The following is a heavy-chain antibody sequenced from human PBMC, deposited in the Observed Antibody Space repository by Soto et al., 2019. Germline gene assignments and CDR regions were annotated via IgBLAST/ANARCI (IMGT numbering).Heavy chain of an antibody. CDR2: IDPSDSYT. J-gene: IGHJ6*02. CDR1: GYSFTSYW. V-gene: IGHV5-10-1*01. D-gene: IGHD4-17*01. CDR3: ARDLRDYGPGRYYYGMVV. Sequence: PGESLKISCKGSGYSFTSYWISWVRQMPGKGLEWMGRIDPSDSYTNYSPSFQGHVTISADKSISTAYLQWSSLKASDTAVYYCARDLRDYGPGRYYYGMVVWGQGTTVTVAS.